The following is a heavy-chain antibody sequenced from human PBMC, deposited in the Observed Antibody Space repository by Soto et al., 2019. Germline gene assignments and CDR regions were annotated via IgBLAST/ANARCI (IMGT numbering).Heavy chain of an antibody. V-gene: IGHV3-73*01. CDR1: GFTFSGSA. CDR2: IRSKPNSYAT. D-gene: IGHD3-10*01. J-gene: IGHJ4*02. Sequence: GSLRLSCAASGFTFSGSAMHWVRQASGKGLEWVGRIRSKPNSYATAYAASVKGRFTISRDDSKNTAYLQMNSLKTEDTAVYYCCAIRGGRPDYWGQGTLVTPSS. CDR3: CAIRGGRPDY.